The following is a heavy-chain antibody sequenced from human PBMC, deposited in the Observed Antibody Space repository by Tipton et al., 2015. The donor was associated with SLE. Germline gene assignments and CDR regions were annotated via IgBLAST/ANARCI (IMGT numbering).Heavy chain of an antibody. CDR3: VRGEGATTEGVADY. Sequence: SLRLSCAASGFAFSDHYMDWVRQAPGKGLEWVGLTRNKANSYTTEYAASVKGRFTISRDGSKNSLYLQMNSLKTEDTAVYYCVRGEGATTEGVADYWGQGTLVTVSS. D-gene: IGHD1-26*01. CDR1: GFAFSDHY. J-gene: IGHJ4*02. V-gene: IGHV3-72*01. CDR2: TRNKANSYTT.